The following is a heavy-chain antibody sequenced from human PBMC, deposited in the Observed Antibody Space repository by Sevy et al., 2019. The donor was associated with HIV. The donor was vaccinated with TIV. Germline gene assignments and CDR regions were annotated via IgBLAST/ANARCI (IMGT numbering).Heavy chain of an antibody. CDR3: AIVESFGELGNWVDT. Sequence: SETLSLTCTVSGGSISSYYWSWIRLPPGKGLEWIGYVYYSGSTNYNPSLKSRVTISVDTSKNQFSLKLSSVTAADTAVYYCAIVESFGELGNWVDTWGQGTLVTVSS. CDR1: GGSISSYY. CDR2: VYYSGST. J-gene: IGHJ5*02. V-gene: IGHV4-59*13. D-gene: IGHD3-10*01.